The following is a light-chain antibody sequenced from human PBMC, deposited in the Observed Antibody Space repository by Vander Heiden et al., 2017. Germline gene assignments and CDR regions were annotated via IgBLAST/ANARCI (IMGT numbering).Light chain of an antibody. CDR1: QSISNY. CDR2: SAS. CDR3: QQSYSFPWT. Sequence: DIQLTQPPSSLSASVGDRVTITCRASQSISNYLNWYQQTPGKAPKVLIYSASSLQSGVPSRFSGSGSGTDFTLTISSLQPEDFASYYCQQSYSFPWTFGPGTKVEI. V-gene: IGKV1-39*01. J-gene: IGKJ1*01.